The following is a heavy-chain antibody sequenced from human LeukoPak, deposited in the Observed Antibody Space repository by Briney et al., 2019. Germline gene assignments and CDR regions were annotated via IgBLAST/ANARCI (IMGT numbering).Heavy chain of an antibody. CDR3: AKKISGLFYN. Sequence: GGSLSLSCAACGFTFQYYAMIWVRQAPGKGVVWVSAITRSAGSTYSADSANARFTISRDSSKCTLYLQTNSLRAEDTAVYYCAKKISGLFYNWGHGTPVSVSS. D-gene: IGHD3-10*01. CDR2: ITRSAGST. CDR1: GFTFQYYA. J-gene: IGHJ4*03. V-gene: IGHV3-23*01.